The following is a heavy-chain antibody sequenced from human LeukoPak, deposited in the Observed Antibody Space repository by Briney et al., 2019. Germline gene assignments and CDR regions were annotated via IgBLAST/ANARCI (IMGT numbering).Heavy chain of an antibody. V-gene: IGHV3-23*01. CDR2: ISGIGVST. CDR3: AQSYNSSRGSYFDY. CDR1: GFTFSTYA. J-gene: IGHJ4*02. Sequence: GGSLRLSCAASGFTFSTYAMSWVRQAPGKGLEWVSTISGIGVSTLYADSVKGRFTISRDNSKNTLYLQMNSLRAEDTAVYYCAQSYNSSRGSYFDYWGQGTLVTVSS. D-gene: IGHD6-6*01.